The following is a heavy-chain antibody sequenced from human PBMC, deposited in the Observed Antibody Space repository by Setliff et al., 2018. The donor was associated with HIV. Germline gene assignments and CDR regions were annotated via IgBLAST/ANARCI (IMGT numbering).Heavy chain of an antibody. CDR2: IIPIFVTP. Sequence: SVKVSCKASGDSFSSYDISWVRQAPGQGPEWMGRIIPIFVTPNYAQKFQDRVTITADESTSTAYMELSSLRSEDTAVYYCARREHPCGGDCYLGGPFDIWGQGTVVTVSS. J-gene: IGHJ3*02. CDR1: GDSFSSYD. V-gene: IGHV1-69*13. CDR3: ARREHPCGGDCYLGGPFDI. D-gene: IGHD2-21*02.